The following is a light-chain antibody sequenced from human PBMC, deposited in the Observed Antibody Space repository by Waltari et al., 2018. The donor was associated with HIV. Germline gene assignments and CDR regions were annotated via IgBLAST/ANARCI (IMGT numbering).Light chain of an antibody. V-gene: IGLV1-51*01. CDR1: ASNIGKNY. J-gene: IGLJ3*02. CDR2: DNN. Sequence: QSVLTQPPSLSAAPGQKVTISCSGSASNIGKNYVSWSQQLPETAPKLIIYDNNKRPSGSPDRFSGSKAGTSATLAITGLRTGDEADYYCGTWDSGVSAGVFGGGTKLTVL. CDR3: GTWDSGVSAGV.